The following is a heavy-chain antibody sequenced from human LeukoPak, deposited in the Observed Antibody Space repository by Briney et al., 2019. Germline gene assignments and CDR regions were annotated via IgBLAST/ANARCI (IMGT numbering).Heavy chain of an antibody. CDR2: ISSSGTTT. CDR3: ARGYGSGSSHIDY. Sequence: GGSLRLSCAASGFTFSSYEMNWVRQAPGKGLEWVSYISSSGTTTYYAASVKGRFTISRDNAKNSLYLQMNSLRAEDTAVYYCARGYGSGSSHIDYWGQGTLVTVSS. V-gene: IGHV3-48*03. D-gene: IGHD3-10*01. J-gene: IGHJ4*02. CDR1: GFTFSSYE.